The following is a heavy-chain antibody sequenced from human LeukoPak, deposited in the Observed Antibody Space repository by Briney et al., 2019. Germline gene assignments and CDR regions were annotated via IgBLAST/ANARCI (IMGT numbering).Heavy chain of an antibody. D-gene: IGHD2/OR15-2a*01. CDR2: IRSDGTI. CDR3: ARDNIWAFDI. CDR1: GFSSFNFP. Sequence: GGSLRLSCEASGFSSFNFPMNWVRKAPGKGLEWVSHIRSDGTITYADSVKGRFTISRDDAKTSVYLQLNSLRDEDTAIYYCARDNIWAFDIWGQGTMVTVSS. J-gene: IGHJ3*02. V-gene: IGHV3-69-1*01.